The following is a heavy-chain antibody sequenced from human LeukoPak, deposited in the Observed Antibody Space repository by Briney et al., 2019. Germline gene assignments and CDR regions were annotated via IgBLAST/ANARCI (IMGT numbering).Heavy chain of an antibody. CDR1: VGSISSGGYY. Sequence: PSETLSLTCTLSVGSISSGGYYCSWIRQHPGKGREWIGYIYYSGSADYNPSLRSRFTISVDTSKNQFSLKLSSVTAADTAVYYCARGRRERDYWGQGTLVTVSS. J-gene: IGHJ4*02. CDR3: ARGRRERDY. V-gene: IGHV4-61*08. CDR2: IYYSGSA. D-gene: IGHD5-24*01.